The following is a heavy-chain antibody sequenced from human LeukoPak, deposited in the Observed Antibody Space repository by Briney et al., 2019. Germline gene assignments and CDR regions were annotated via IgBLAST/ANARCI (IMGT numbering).Heavy chain of an antibody. CDR3: AKVPAPYCSSTSCAPEDV. V-gene: IGHV3-21*04. J-gene: IGHJ6*04. Sequence: PGGSLRLSCAASGFTFSSYSMNWVRQAPGKGLEWVSSISSSSSYIYYADSVKGRFTISRDNAKNSLYLQMNSLRAEDTAVYYCAKVPAPYCSSTSCAPEDVWGKGTTVTVSS. D-gene: IGHD2-2*01. CDR2: ISSSSSYI. CDR1: GFTFSSYS.